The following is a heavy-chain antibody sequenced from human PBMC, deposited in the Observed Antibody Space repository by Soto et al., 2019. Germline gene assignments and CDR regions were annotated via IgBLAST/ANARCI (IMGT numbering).Heavy chain of an antibody. J-gene: IGHJ5*02. D-gene: IGHD3-22*01. Sequence: SETLSLTCAVSGGSISSRNWWSWVRQPPGKGLEWIGEIYHSGSTNYNPSLKSRDTISVDKSKNQFSLKLSSVTAADTAVYYCARANRPITMTYLNWFDPWGQGTLVTVS. CDR3: ARANRPITMTYLNWFDP. CDR2: IYHSGST. V-gene: IGHV4-4*02. CDR1: GGSISSRNW.